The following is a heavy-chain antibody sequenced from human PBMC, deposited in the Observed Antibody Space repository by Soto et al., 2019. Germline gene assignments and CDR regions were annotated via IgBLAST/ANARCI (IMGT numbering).Heavy chain of an antibody. CDR1: GGTFSSYT. Sequence: ASVKVSCKASGGTFSSYTISWVRQAPGQGLEWMGRIIPILGIANYAQKFQGRVTITADKSTSTAYMELSSLRSEDTAVYYCATGKRQYSSYDYWGQGTLVTVSS. CDR3: ATGKRQYSSYDY. CDR2: IIPILGIA. V-gene: IGHV1-69*02. D-gene: IGHD6-6*01. J-gene: IGHJ4*02.